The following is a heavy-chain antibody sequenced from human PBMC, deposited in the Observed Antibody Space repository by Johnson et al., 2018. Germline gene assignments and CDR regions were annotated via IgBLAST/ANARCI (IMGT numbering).Heavy chain of an antibody. D-gene: IGHD3-22*01. Sequence: QLQESGPGLVKPSETLSLTCTVSGGSISSSSYYWGWIRQPPGKGLEWIGSIYYSGSTYYNPSLKSRVTISVDTSKNQFSLKLSSVTAADTAVYYCARGGYYYDSSGYYLCYFQHWGQGTLVTVSS. CDR1: GGSISSSSYY. V-gene: IGHV4-39*01. CDR2: IYYSGST. J-gene: IGHJ1*01. CDR3: ARGGYYYDSSGYYLCYFQH.